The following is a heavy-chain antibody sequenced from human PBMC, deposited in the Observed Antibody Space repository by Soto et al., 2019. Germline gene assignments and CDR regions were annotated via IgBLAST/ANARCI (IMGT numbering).Heavy chain of an antibody. CDR2: ITGDTLEA. CDR1: GYTFNRYA. J-gene: IGHJ5*02. Sequence: QVKLVQSGAEVRKPGASVTVCCKASGYTFNRYAISWLRQAPGQGPEWMGWITGDTLEASYAPKLQGRVTLTRNTAMSTVYMELWTLRDDDTSVYYAVSDRPHDHGCQGSLVTDSS. V-gene: IGHV1-18*01. CDR3: VSDRPHDH.